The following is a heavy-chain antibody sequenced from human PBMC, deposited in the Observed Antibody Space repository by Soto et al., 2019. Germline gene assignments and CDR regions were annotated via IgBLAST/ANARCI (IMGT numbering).Heavy chain of an antibody. CDR1: GWDLISLG. Sequence: DAVKGCGKCCGWDLISLGIHWVRQMPGRGLEWLGKIDPTDSYTNYSPSFEGHVTISTDNSISTAYLQWSSLRASDTALYFCARVYKNWFDSWAQGTMVTVSS. CDR3: ARVYKNWFDS. J-gene: IGHJ5*01. V-gene: IGHV5-10-1*01. CDR2: IDPTDSYT. D-gene: IGHD1-1*01.